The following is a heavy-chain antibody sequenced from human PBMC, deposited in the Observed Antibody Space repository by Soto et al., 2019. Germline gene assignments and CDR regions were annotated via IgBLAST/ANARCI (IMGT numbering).Heavy chain of an antibody. CDR1: GGSISSSSYY. CDR2: IYYSGST. J-gene: IGHJ6*03. Sequence: QLQLQESGPGLVKPSETLSLTCTVSGGSISSSSYYWGWIRQPPGKGLEWIGSIYYSGSTYYNPSLKSRVNISVDTSKNQFSLKLGSVTAADTAVYYCARLSSLEGSYYYYYYYMDVWGKGTTVTVSS. D-gene: IGHD3-3*01. V-gene: IGHV4-39*01. CDR3: ARLSSLEGSYYYYYYYMDV.